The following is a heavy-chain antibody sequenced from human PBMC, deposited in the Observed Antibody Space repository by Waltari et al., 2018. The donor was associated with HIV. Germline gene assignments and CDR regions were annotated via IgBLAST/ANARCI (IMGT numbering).Heavy chain of an antibody. D-gene: IGHD2-21*02. CDR1: GFTVSSNY. CDR3: ASIAYCGGDCYPRGMDV. CDR2: IYSGGRT. V-gene: IGHV3-66*01. Sequence: EVQLVESGGGLVQPGGSLRLSCAASGFTVSSNYMSWVRQAPGKGLEWVSVIYSGGRTYYADSVKGRFTISRDNSKNTLYLQMNSRRAEDTAVYYCASIAYCGGDCYPRGMDVWGQGTTVTVSS. J-gene: IGHJ6*02.